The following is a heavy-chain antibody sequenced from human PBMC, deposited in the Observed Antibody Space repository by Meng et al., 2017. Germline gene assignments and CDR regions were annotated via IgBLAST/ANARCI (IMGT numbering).Heavy chain of an antibody. D-gene: IGHD3-10*01. CDR2: IYHSGST. CDR3: ARDYTDDYYGSESYYNGSLNHYYYYYGMDV. Sequence: SETLSLTCAVSGGFISSSNWWSWVRQPPGKGLEWIGEIYHSGSTNYNPSLKSRVTIPVDKSKNQFSLKLSSVTAADTAVYYCARDYTDDYYGSESYYNGSLNHYYYYYGMDVWGQGTTVTVSS. J-gene: IGHJ6*02. CDR1: GGFISSSNW. V-gene: IGHV4-4*02.